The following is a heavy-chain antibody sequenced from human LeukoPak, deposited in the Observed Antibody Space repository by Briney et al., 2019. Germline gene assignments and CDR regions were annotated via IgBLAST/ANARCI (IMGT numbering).Heavy chain of an antibody. CDR2: INHSGST. J-gene: IGHJ6*02. D-gene: IGHD2-15*01. CDR3: ARVVARNGMEV. CDR1: GGSFSGYY. Sequence: PSETLSLTCAVYGGSFSGYYWSWIRQPPGKGLEWIGEINHSGSTNYNPSLKSRVTISVDTSKNQFSLKLSSVTAADTAVYYCARVVARNGMEVWGQGTTVTVSS. V-gene: IGHV4-34*01.